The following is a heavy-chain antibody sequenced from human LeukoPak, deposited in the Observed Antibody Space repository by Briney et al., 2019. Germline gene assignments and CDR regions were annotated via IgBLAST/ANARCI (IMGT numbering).Heavy chain of an antibody. J-gene: IGHJ6*04. D-gene: IGHD5-12*01. V-gene: IGHV1-2*02. Sequence: GASVKVSCKASGYTFTDYYMHWVRQAPGQGLEWMGWINPNSGGTNYAQKFQGRVTMTRDTSISTAYMELSRLRSDDTAVYYCARPYSGYDYGMDVWGKGTTVTVSS. CDR3: ARPYSGYDYGMDV. CDR2: INPNSGGT. CDR1: GYTFTDYY.